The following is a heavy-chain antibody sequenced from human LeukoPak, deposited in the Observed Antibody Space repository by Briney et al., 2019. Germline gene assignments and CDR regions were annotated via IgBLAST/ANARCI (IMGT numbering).Heavy chain of an antibody. D-gene: IGHD1-26*01. Sequence: ASETLSLTCGVSGGSISSTNWWRWVRQPPGQGLEWIGEISLSGGTNYNPSLKSRVTMSLDRSKNHLSLTLPSVTAADTAVYYCSRESGAFSPFGYWGQGTLVTVSS. J-gene: IGHJ4*02. CDR3: SRESGAFSPFGY. V-gene: IGHV4-4*02. CDR2: ISLSGGT. CDR1: GGSISSTNW.